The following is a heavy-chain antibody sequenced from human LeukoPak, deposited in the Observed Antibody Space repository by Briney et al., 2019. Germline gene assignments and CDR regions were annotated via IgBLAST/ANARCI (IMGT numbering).Heavy chain of an antibody. J-gene: IGHJ4*02. Sequence: GGSLRLSCAASGITFSDYYMSWIRQAPGKGLEWVSYISSSGSTIYYADSVKGRFTISRDNAKNSLYLQMNSLRAEDTAVYYCARDNYYDSSGYLGYWGQGTLVTVSS. CDR3: ARDNYYDSSGYLGY. D-gene: IGHD3-22*01. CDR2: ISSSGSTI. V-gene: IGHV3-11*04. CDR1: GITFSDYY.